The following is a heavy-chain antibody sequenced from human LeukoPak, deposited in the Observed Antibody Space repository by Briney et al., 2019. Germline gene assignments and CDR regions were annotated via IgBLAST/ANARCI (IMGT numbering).Heavy chain of an antibody. J-gene: IGHJ4*02. CDR3: ARCRHRVVRGVILYYFDY. CDR1: GGSISSGSYY. CDR2: IYTSGST. D-gene: IGHD3-10*01. Sequence: KPSETLSLTCTVSGGSISSGSYYWSWIRQPAGKGLEWIGRIYTSGSTNYNPPLKSRVTISVDTSKNQFSLKLSSETAADTAVHYCARCRHRVVRGVILYYFDYWGQGTLVTVSS. V-gene: IGHV4-61*02.